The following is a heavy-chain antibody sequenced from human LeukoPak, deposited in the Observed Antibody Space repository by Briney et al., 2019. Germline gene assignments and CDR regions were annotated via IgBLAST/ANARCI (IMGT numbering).Heavy chain of an antibody. D-gene: IGHD2-15*01. Sequence: GGSLRLSCAASGFTVSSNYMSWVRQAPGKGLEWVSVIYSGGSTYYADSVKGRFTISRDNSKNTLYLQMNSLRAEDTAVYYCARDGGGNPHSPFSFDHWGQGTLVTVSS. CDR3: ARDGGGNPHSPFSFDH. CDR2: IYSGGST. V-gene: IGHV3-53*01. CDR1: GFTVSSNY. J-gene: IGHJ4*02.